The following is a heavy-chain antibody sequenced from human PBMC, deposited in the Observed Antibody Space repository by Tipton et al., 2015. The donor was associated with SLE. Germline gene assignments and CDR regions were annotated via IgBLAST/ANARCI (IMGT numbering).Heavy chain of an antibody. CDR1: GFTFSSHG. J-gene: IGHJ4*02. D-gene: IGHD2-15*01. CDR3: AREERFGVVDE. CDR2: IWYDGTNE. Sequence: SLRLSCVGSGFTFSSHGFHWVRQAPGKGLEWVAFIWYDGTNEDYADSVKGRFTISRDNSKNTLYLQMNSLRAEDTAVYYCAREERFGVVDEWGQGTLVTVSS. V-gene: IGHV3-33*01.